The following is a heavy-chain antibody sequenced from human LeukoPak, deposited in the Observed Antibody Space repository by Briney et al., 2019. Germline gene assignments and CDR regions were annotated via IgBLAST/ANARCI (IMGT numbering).Heavy chain of an antibody. Sequence: PGGSLRLSCAASGFTFSSYAMHWVRQAPGKGLEWVAVIPYDGSNKYYADSVKGRFTISRDNSKNTLYLQMNSLRAEDTALYYCAKDIIDGSGWYFHFDYWGQGTLVTVSS. D-gene: IGHD6-19*01. J-gene: IGHJ4*02. V-gene: IGHV3-30-3*01. CDR1: GFTFSSYA. CDR3: AKDIIDGSGWYFHFDY. CDR2: IPYDGSNK.